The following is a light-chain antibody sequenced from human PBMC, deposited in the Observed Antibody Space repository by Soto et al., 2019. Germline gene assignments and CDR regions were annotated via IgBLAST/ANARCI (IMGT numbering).Light chain of an antibody. Sequence: EIVLTQSPGTLSLSPGERATLSCRASQSVSSTYLAWYQQRPGQAPRLLIYGASGRATGIPDRFSGSGSGTGFTLTISRLEPEDFAVYYCQQYGSSPRVTFGQGTRLEIK. J-gene: IGKJ5*01. CDR2: GAS. V-gene: IGKV3-20*01. CDR1: QSVSSTY. CDR3: QQYGSSPRVT.